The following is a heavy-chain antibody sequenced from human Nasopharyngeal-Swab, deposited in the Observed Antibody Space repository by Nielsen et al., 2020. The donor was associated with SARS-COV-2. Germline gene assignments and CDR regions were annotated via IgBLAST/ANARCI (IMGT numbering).Heavy chain of an antibody. CDR1: GGSISGSSYY. CDR3: ARVGPSSDYFDY. V-gene: IGHV4-39*01. D-gene: IGHD6-6*01. J-gene: IGHJ4*02. Sequence: SETLSLTCTVSGGSISGSSYYWGWIRQPPGKGLEWIGSIYYSGSTYYNPSLKSRVTISVDTSKNQFSLKLSSVTAADTAVYYCARVGPSSDYFDYWGQGTLVTVSS. CDR2: IYYSGST.